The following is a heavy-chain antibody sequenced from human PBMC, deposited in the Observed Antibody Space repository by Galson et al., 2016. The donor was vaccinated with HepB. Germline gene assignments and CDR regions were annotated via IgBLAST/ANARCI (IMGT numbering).Heavy chain of an antibody. J-gene: IGHJ4*02. V-gene: IGHV3-48*03. CDR2: INSGGNIK. D-gene: IGHD5-24*01. CDR1: GFIFSSYE. Sequence: SLRLSCADSGFIFSSYEINWVRQAPGKGLEWVSYINSGGNIKYYADSVKGRFTISRDNAKNSVYLKMHSLRAEDTGVYYCATRDDLYRGFWGQGTLVTVSS. CDR3: ATRDDLYRGF.